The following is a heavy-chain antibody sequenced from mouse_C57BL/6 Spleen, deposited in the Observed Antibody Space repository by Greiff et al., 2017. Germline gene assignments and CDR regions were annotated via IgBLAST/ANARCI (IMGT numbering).Heavy chain of an antibody. Sequence: EVKVVESGGGLVKPGGSLKLSCAASGFTFSDYGMHWVRQAPEKGLEWVAYISSGSSTIYYADTVKGRFTISRDNAKNTLFLQMTSLRSEDTAMYYCARTNYGSSYGYAMDYWGQGTSVTVSS. D-gene: IGHD1-1*01. CDR3: ARTNYGSSYGYAMDY. CDR1: GFTFSDYG. CDR2: ISSGSSTI. J-gene: IGHJ4*01. V-gene: IGHV5-17*01.